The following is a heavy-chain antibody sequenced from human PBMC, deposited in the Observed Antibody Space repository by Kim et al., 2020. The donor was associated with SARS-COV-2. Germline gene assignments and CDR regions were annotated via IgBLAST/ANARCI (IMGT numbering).Heavy chain of an antibody. CDR3: ANVGGYRGAGGY. V-gene: IGHV3-74*03. CDR1: GLTFSRHG. D-gene: IGHD5-12*01. CDR2: ITNDGSNT. Sequence: GGSLRLSCAASGLTFSRHGMYWVRQAPGKGLVWVSRITNDGSNTKYVDSVKGRFTISRDNAKNTLYLQMNGLRAEDTAVYYCANVGGYRGAGGYWCYGTL. J-gene: IGHJ1*01.